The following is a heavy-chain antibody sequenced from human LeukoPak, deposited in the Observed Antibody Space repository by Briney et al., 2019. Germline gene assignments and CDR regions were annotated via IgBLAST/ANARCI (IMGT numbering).Heavy chain of an antibody. CDR1: GFTFSSYA. CDR2: VSSNGGST. J-gene: IGHJ3*02. D-gene: IGHD4-17*01. CDR3: ASSYGTDAFDI. Sequence: PGGSLRLSCAASGFTFSSYAMHWVRQAPGKGLEYVSAVSSNGGSTYYANSVKGRFTISRDNSKNTLYLQMGSLRAEDMAVCYCASSYGTDAFDIWGQGTMVTVSS. V-gene: IGHV3-64*01.